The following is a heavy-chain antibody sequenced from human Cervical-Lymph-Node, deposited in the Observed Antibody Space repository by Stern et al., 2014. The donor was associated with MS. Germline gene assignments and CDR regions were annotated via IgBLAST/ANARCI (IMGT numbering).Heavy chain of an antibody. Sequence: EVQLVASGGPLVQPGGSLRLSCAASGSTVNSNYMTWVRQAPGKGLEWVSIFYSGISTYYAESVKGRFSFSIDNSKNTLFLQMNNLRVEDTAMYYCTREMAARRLDPWGQGTLVIVSA. D-gene: IGHD6-6*01. CDR3: TREMAARRLDP. CDR1: GSTVNSNY. CDR2: FYSGIST. V-gene: IGHV3-66*01. J-gene: IGHJ5*02.